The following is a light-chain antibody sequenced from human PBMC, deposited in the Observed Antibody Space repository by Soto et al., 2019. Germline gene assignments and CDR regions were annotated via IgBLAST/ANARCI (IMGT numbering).Light chain of an antibody. CDR1: QTIITL. CDR3: QLYSTYPWT. J-gene: IGKJ1*01. Sequence: DIQMTQSPSTLSASVGDRVTITCRASQTIITLLAWYQQRPGKATNLLIYKASSLESGLPSRFSGSGSGTEFTLTISSLQPDEFATYFCQLYSTYPWTFGQGTNVEVK. V-gene: IGKV1-5*03. CDR2: KAS.